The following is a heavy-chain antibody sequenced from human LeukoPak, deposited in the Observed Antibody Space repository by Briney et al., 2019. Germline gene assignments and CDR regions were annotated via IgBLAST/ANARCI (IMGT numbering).Heavy chain of an antibody. V-gene: IGHV3-66*01. Sequence: GGSLRLSCAASGFTVSSNYMSWVRQAPGKGLEWVSVIYSGGSTYYADSVKGRFTISRDNSKNTLYLQMNSLRAEDTAVYYCARDQGITIFGVDEYYYGMDVWGQGTTVTVSS. CDR2: IYSGGST. D-gene: IGHD3-3*01. CDR1: GFTVSSNY. CDR3: ARDQGITIFGVDEYYYGMDV. J-gene: IGHJ6*02.